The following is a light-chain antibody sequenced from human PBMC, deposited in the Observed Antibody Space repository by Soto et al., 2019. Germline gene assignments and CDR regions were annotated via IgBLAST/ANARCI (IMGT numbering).Light chain of an antibody. CDR2: EVS. Sequence: QSALTQSASVSGSPGQSITISCTGTSSDVGGYNYVSWYQQHPGKAPKLMIYEVSNRPSGVSNRFSASKSSNTASLTISGLQAEDEADYYCSSYTSSSTWVFGGGTKLTVL. CDR1: SSDVGGYNY. CDR3: SSYTSSSTWV. V-gene: IGLV2-14*01. J-gene: IGLJ3*02.